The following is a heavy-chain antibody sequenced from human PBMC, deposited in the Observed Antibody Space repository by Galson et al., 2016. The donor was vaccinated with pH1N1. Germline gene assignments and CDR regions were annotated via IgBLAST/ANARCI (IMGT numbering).Heavy chain of an antibody. CDR3: AHSLSGDYVGWFDP. J-gene: IGHJ5*02. D-gene: IGHD4-17*01. V-gene: IGHV2-5*01. CDR2: IYWNDDK. Sequence: PALVKPTQTLTLTCTFSGFSLSTSGVGVGWIRQPPGKALEWLALIYWNDDKRYSPSLKSRLTITKDTSKNQVVLTMTNMDPVDTATYYFAHSLSGDYVGWFDPWGQGTLVTVSS. CDR1: GFSLSTSGVG.